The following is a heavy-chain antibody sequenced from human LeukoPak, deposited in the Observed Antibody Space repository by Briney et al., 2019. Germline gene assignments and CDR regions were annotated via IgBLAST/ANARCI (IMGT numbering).Heavy chain of an antibody. V-gene: IGHV4-59*01. D-gene: IGHD2-15*01. Sequence: KPSETLSLTCTVSGGSISSYYWNWIRQPPGKGLEWIGYIYYSGSTNYNPSLKSRVTISVDTSKNQFSLKLSSVTAADTAVYYCARGYPQYCSGGSCYSGGGWFDPWGQGTLVTVSS. J-gene: IGHJ5*02. CDR2: IYYSGST. CDR1: GGSISSYY. CDR3: ARGYPQYCSGGSCYSGGGWFDP.